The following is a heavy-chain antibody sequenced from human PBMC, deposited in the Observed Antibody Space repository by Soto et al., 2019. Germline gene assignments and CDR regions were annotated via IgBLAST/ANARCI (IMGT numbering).Heavy chain of an antibody. CDR3: AHSPQSAVAGTGGGEFDS. D-gene: IGHD6-19*01. J-gene: IGHJ4*02. Sequence: QITLKESGPTLVKPTQTLTLTCTFSGFSLSTSGVGVGWIRQPPGKALEWLALIYWNDDKRYSPSLKSRLTIPRDPSKTQVVLTRTNGDPVDTATYFCAHSPQSAVAGTGGGEFDSGGQGPLVTVSS. CDR1: GFSLSTSGVG. V-gene: IGHV2-5*01. CDR2: IYWNDDK.